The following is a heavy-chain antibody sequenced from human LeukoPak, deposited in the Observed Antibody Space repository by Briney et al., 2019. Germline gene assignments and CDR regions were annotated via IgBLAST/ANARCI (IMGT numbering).Heavy chain of an antibody. Sequence: SETLSLTCTVSRSSMNNFYWTWIRQPAGKGLEWIGRIQTGGSSNYNPSLRSRVTMSLDTSKNQFFLSLSSVTAADTAVYYCARSQGGNTLWFDPWGQGTLVTVSS. CDR2: IQTGGSS. J-gene: IGHJ5*02. CDR3: ARSQGGNTLWFDP. CDR1: RSSMNNFY. V-gene: IGHV4-4*07. D-gene: IGHD4-23*01.